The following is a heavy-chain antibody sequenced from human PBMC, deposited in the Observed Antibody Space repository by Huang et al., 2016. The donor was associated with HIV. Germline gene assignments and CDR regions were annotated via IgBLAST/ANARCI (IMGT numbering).Heavy chain of an antibody. CDR2: KRLAGGNK. D-gene: IGHD2-21*02. V-gene: IGHV3-30*02. CDR1: GFSFSHYG. CDR3: ATDLGGYSFDY. Sequence: QEQLLESGGGVVQPGGSLRLSGATSGFSFSHYGLHWVRQDPGKVHEWVAFKRLAGGNKQYADSAKGRFTISRDNSKKMLFLEMNSLRGDDTAFYYCATDLGGYSFDYWGQGALVSVSS. J-gene: IGHJ4*02.